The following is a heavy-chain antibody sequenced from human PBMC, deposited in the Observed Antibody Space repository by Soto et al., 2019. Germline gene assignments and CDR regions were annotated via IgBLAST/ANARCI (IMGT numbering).Heavy chain of an antibody. Sequence: SVTNSHTYSGSDANFQDIPWSWMSQSQGKGLDWIGDINHAGDTYYNPSLKSRLVISVDTSKSQFSLRLSSVTAADTAVYYCARGSRNAPMIRGIIGFLGPWGQGTLVTVSS. CDR1: DANFQDIP. CDR3: ARGSRNAPMIRGIIGFLGP. J-gene: IGHJ5*02. V-gene: IGHV4-34*01. CDR2: INHAGDT. D-gene: IGHD3-10*01.